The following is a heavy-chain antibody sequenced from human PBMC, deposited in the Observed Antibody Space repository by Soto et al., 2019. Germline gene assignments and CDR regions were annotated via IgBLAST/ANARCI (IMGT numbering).Heavy chain of an antibody. J-gene: IGHJ3*02. CDR1: GFTFGDYT. CDR2: IRSKAYGGTA. Sequence: PGGVLRLCCTHSGFTFGDYTMSWVRQAPGKGLEWVGFIRSKAYGGTAEYAASVKGRFTMSRDDSKSIAYLQLNSLKTEDTAVYYCVGDRGSYDAFDIWGQATMVTVS. D-gene: IGHD1-26*01. V-gene: IGHV3-49*04. CDR3: VGDRGSYDAFDI.